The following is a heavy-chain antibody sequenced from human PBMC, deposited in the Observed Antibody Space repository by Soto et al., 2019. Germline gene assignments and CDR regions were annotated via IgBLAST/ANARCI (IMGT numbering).Heavy chain of an antibody. CDR3: ARDRATMVRGVLPRWFDP. CDR1: GGSFSGYY. J-gene: IGHJ5*02. V-gene: IGHV4-34*01. Sequence: QVQLQQWGAGLLKPSETLSLTCAVYGGSFSGYYWSWIRQPPGKGLEWIGEINHSGSTNYNPSLKSRATKSVAXXKXQXXLKLSSVTAADTAVYYCARDRATMVRGVLPRWFDPWGQGTLVTVSS. CDR2: INHSGST. D-gene: IGHD3-10*01.